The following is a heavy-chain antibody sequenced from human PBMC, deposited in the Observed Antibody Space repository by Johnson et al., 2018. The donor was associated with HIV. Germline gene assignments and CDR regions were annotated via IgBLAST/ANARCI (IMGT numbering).Heavy chain of an antibody. V-gene: IGHV3-30*18. CDR3: AKVSGGGIVRWDI. CDR1: GFTFSRYV. CDR2: MSYDGSNK. D-gene: IGHD3-10*01. Sequence: QVQLVESGGGVVQPGRSLRLTCAVSGFTFSRYVMHWVRQAPGKGLEWVAVMSYDGSNKYYADSVKGRFTISRDNSKNTLYLQMNSLSAEETAVYYCAKVSGGGIVRWDIWGQGTMVTVSS. J-gene: IGHJ3*02.